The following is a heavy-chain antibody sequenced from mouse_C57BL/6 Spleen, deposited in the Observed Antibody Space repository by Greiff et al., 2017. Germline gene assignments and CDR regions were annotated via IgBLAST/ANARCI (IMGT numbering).Heavy chain of an antibody. CDR3: TTYDGWFAY. Sequence: EVKLVESGAELVRPGASVKLSCTASGFNIKDDYMHWVKQRPEQGLEWIGWIDPENGDTEYASKFQGKATITADTSSNTSYLQLSSLTSEDTAVYYCTTYDGWFAYWGQGTLVTVSA. D-gene: IGHD2-12*01. CDR2: IDPENGDT. J-gene: IGHJ3*01. V-gene: IGHV14-4*01. CDR1: GFNIKDDY.